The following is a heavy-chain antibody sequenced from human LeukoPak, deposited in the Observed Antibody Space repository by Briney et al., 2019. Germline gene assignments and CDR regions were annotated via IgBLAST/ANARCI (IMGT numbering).Heavy chain of an antibody. D-gene: IGHD3-10*01. J-gene: IGHJ4*02. V-gene: IGHV1-2*02. CDR3: ARDGEYGTGSYYRGSFDY. Sequence: ASVKVSCKASGYPFSIYGISWVRQAPGQGLEWMGWIHPRSGDTRYAQKFQGRVTMARDTSISTVYMDLSSLGSDDTAVYYCARDGEYGTGSYYRGSFDYWGQGILVTVSS. CDR1: GYPFSIYG. CDR2: IHPRSGDT.